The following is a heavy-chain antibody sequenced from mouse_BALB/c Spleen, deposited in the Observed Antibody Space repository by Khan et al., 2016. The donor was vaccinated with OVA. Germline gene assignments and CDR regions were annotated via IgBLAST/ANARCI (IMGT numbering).Heavy chain of an antibody. J-gene: IGHJ4*01. CDR3: TRGAGYYYAMDY. CDR1: GYTFTSYW. CDR2: IYPSDIDT. Sequence: QVQLKQSGAELVRPGASVKLSCKASGYTFTSYWINWVKQRPGQGLEWIGNIYPSDIDTIYNPKFKDKATLTVDKSSSTAYMQLSSPTSEDSAVYYCTRGAGYYYAMDYWGQGTSVTVSS. V-gene: IGHV1-69*02.